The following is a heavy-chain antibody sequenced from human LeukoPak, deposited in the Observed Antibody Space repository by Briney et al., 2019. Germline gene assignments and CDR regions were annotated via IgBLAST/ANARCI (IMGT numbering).Heavy chain of an antibody. Sequence: GGSLRLSCAASGFTFSSYGMHWVRQAPGKGLEWVAVISYDGSNKYYADSVKGRFTTSRDNSKNTLYLQMNSLRAEDTAVYYCARDWKREAAGGWGYKDVWGEGTTVTVSS. V-gene: IGHV3-30*03. CDR1: GFTFSSYG. J-gene: IGHJ6*03. CDR3: ARDWKREAAGGWGYKDV. CDR2: ISYDGSNK. D-gene: IGHD6-13*01.